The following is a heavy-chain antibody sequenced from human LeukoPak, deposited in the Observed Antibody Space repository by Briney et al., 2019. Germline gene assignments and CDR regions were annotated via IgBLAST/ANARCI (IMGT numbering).Heavy chain of an antibody. CDR1: GGSIRSSSYY. D-gene: IGHD6-19*01. CDR2: IYYSGST. J-gene: IGHJ3*02. V-gene: IGHV4-30-4*08. CDR3: ASSGWSHDAFDI. Sequence: SETLSLICTVSGGSIRSSSYYWGWIRQPPGKGLEWIGYIYYSGSTYYNPSLKSRVTISVDTSKNQFSLKLSSATAADTAVYYCASSGWSHDAFDIWGQGTMVTVSS.